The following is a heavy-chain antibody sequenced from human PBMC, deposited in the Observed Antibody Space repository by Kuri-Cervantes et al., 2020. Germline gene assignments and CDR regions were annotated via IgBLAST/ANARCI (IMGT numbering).Heavy chain of an antibody. D-gene: IGHD2-21*02. CDR3: ARDQEWHCGGDCYLFDY. CDR1: GGSISSSSYY. J-gene: IGHJ4*02. V-gene: IGHV4-39*07. Sequence: SETLSLTCTVPGGSISSSSYYWGWIRQPPGKGLEWIGSIYYSGSTYYNPSLKSRVTISVDTSKNQFSLKLSSVTAADTAVYYCARDQEWHCGGDCYLFDYWGQGTLVTVSS. CDR2: IYYSGST.